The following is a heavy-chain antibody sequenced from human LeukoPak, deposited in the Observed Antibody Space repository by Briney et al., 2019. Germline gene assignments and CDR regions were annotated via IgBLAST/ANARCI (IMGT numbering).Heavy chain of an antibody. CDR1: GFTFSNHG. Sequence: AGSLRLSCVASGFTFSNHGMSWVRQDPGKGLEWVSSISANSVYTYYAASVKGRFTISRDNSKNTLFLQMNNMGAEDTAIYLCAKIGVTGSWFFDLWGRGTLLSVSS. J-gene: IGHJ2*01. V-gene: IGHV3-23*01. CDR3: AKIGVTGSWFFDL. D-gene: IGHD3-3*01. CDR2: ISANSVYT.